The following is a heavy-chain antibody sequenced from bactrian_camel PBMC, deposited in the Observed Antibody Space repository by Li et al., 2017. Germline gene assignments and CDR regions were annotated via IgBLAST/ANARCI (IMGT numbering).Heavy chain of an antibody. CDR1: GSISTRPC. V-gene: IGHV3S1*01. CDR3: TEYLGLRGSDYDP. J-gene: IGHJ4*01. Sequence: HVQLVESGGGLVQPGGSLRLSCAASGSISTRPCMAWFRQAPGKEREGVATMDTDSGVTAYADSVKGRFTISRDNAENTLSLQLNDLKIEDTAMYYCTEYLGLRGSDYDPRGQGTQVTVS. D-gene: IGHD2*01. CDR2: MDTDSGVT.